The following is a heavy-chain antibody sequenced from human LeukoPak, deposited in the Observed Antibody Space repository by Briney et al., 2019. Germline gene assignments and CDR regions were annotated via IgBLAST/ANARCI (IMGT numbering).Heavy chain of an antibody. D-gene: IGHD3-10*01. V-gene: IGHV1-2*02. CDR1: GYPFTDQF. J-gene: IGHJ4*02. CDR2: INPNSGDT. CDR3: ARGELLVDY. Sequence: ASVGVSCKASGYPFTDQFINWVRQAPGRGLEWMGWINPNSGDTNYEQRFQGRVTMTRDTSISTAYMDLTRLASDDTAVYYCARGELLVDYWGQGTLVTVSS.